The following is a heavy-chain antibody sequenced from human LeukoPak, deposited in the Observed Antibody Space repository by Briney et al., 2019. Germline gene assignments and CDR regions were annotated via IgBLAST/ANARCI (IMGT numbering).Heavy chain of an antibody. Sequence: QPGGSLRLSCAASGFTFSSYAMSWVRQVPGKGLEWVSAISGSGGSTYYADSVKGRFTISRDNSKNTLYLQMNSLRAEDTAVYYCAKSRYEFYGDFYYFDYWGRGTLVTVSS. D-gene: IGHD4-17*01. V-gene: IGHV3-23*01. CDR3: AKSRYEFYGDFYYFDY. CDR1: GFTFSSYA. J-gene: IGHJ4*02. CDR2: ISGSGGST.